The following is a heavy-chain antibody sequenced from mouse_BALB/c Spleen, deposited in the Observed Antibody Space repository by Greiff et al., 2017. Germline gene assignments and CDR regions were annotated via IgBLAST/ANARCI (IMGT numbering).Heavy chain of an antibody. CDR1: GYTFTSYW. V-gene: IGHV1S5*01. Sequence: QVQLQQSGAELVRPGASVKLSCKASGYTFTSYWMHWVKQRPGQGLEWIGNIYPGSGSTNYDEKFKSKATLTVDTSSSTAYMQLSSLTSEDSAVYYCTRNYENFDYWGQGTTLTVSS. CDR3: TRNYENFDY. CDR2: IYPGSGST. D-gene: IGHD2-4*01. J-gene: IGHJ2*01.